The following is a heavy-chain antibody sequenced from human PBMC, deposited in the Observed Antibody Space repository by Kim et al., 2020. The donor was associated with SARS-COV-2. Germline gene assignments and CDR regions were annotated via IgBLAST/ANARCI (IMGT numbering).Heavy chain of an antibody. CDR1: GCTFTNCY. Sequence: ASVKVSCKASGCTFTNCYLHWVRQAPGEGLEWMGLISPHSGYRVHGQMFEGRVTMSRDTSTTVVYVELSNLKSEDTAVYYCASRAEGTSTLDVWGQGATVTVSS. CDR3: ASRAEGTSTLDV. J-gene: IGHJ6*02. V-gene: IGHV1-46*01. CDR2: ISPHSGYR. D-gene: IGHD1-7*01.